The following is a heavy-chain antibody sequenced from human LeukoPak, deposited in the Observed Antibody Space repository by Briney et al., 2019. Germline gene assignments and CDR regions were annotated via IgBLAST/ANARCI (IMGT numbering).Heavy chain of an antibody. Sequence: PSETLSLTCTVSGGSISSYYWSWIRQPPGKGLEWIGYIYYSGSTNYNPSLKSRVTISVDTSKNQFSLKLSSVTAADTAVYYCARGHLLWFGELSYYFDYWGQGTLVTVSS. D-gene: IGHD3-10*01. J-gene: IGHJ4*02. CDR3: ARGHLLWFGELSYYFDY. CDR1: GGSISSYY. CDR2: IYYSGST. V-gene: IGHV4-59*12.